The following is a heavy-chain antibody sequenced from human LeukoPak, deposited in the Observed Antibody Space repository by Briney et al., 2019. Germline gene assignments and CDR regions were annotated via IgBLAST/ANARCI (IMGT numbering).Heavy chain of an antibody. Sequence: PGRSLRLSCAASGFTFSNYGMHWVRQAPGKGLEWVAVIWYDGNNEYYADSLKGRFTISRDNSKNTLYLQMNSLRAEDTAVYYCAKDPSDLGGSGSNNYFDCWGQGTLVTVSS. CDR2: IWYDGNNE. D-gene: IGHD3-10*01. CDR3: AKDPSDLGGSGSNNYFDC. V-gene: IGHV3-33*06. J-gene: IGHJ4*02. CDR1: GFTFSNYG.